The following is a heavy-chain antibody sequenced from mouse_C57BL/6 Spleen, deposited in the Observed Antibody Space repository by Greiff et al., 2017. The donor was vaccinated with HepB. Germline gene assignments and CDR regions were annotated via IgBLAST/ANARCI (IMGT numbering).Heavy chain of an antibody. V-gene: IGHV1-54*01. J-gene: IGHJ3*01. CDR2: INPGSGGT. D-gene: IGHD2-4*01. Sequence: VQLQQSGAELVRPGTSVKVSCKASGYAFTNYLIEWVKQRLGQGLEWIGVINPGSGGTNYNEKFKGKATLTADKSSSTAYMQLSSLTSEDSAVYFCAIDDYDDVPRFAYWGQGTLVTVSA. CDR3: AIDDYDDVPRFAY. CDR1: GYAFTNYL.